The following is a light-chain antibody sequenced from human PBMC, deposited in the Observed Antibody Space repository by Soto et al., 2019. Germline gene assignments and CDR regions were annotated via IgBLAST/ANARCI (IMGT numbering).Light chain of an antibody. V-gene: IGKV1-33*01. Sequence: DIQMTQSASSLSSSVGDRVTITCQSTHDISNYLNWYQQKPGKAPKLLIYDASNLQTGVPSRFSGSGSGTHFTFTISSLQPEDIATYYCQFYDSLPLLTFGGGTKVDIK. CDR1: HDISNY. CDR3: QFYDSLPLLT. CDR2: DAS. J-gene: IGKJ4*01.